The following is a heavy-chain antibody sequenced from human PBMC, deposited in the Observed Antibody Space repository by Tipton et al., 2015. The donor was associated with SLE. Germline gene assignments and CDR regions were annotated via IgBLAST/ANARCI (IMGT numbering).Heavy chain of an antibody. Sequence: TLSLTCAVYGGSFSGYYWSWIRQPPGKGLEWIGEISHSGSTKYNPSLKSRLSISVDTSKNQFSLKLSSVTAADTAVYYCARVIPDYELDAFDIWGQGTMVTVSS. J-gene: IGHJ3*02. CDR1: GGSFSGYY. CDR2: ISHSGST. V-gene: IGHV4-34*09. CDR3: ARVIPDYELDAFDI. D-gene: IGHD4-17*01.